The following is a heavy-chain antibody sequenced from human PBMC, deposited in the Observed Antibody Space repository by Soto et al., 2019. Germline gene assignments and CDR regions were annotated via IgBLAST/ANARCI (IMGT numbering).Heavy chain of an antibody. Sequence: PSETLSLTCSVSGGSIRSNIYYWGWIRQPPGKGLEWIATVHYSGSTYYTPSPKNRVTISADTSNNQFSLRLNSVTAADTAVYYCARQHYYDSSGYYHYYYGMDVWGQGTTVTVSS. D-gene: IGHD3-22*01. V-gene: IGHV4-39*01. CDR3: ARQHYYDSSGYYHYYYGMDV. CDR1: GGSIRSNIYY. J-gene: IGHJ6*02. CDR2: VHYSGST.